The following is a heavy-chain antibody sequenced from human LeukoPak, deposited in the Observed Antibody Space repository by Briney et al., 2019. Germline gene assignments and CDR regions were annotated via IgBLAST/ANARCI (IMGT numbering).Heavy chain of an antibody. CDR3: ARAGCSGGSCYGYFDY. V-gene: IGHV3-13*05. J-gene: IGHJ4*02. CDR1: GFTFSSYD. D-gene: IGHD2-15*01. Sequence: PGGSLRLSCAASGFTFSSYDMHWVRQATGKGLEWVSAIGTAGDPYYPGSVKGRFTISRENAKNSLYLQMNSLRAGDTAVYYYARAGCSGGSCYGYFDYWGQGTLVTVSS. CDR2: IGTAGDP.